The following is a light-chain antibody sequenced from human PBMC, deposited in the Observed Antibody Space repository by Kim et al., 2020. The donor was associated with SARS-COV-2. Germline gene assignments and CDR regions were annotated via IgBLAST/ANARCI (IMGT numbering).Light chain of an antibody. V-gene: IGKV3-20*01. J-gene: IGKJ1*01. CDR1: QCVSSSY. CDR2: GAS. Sequence: PGESAPLSCRASQCVSSSYLAWYQQNPGQAPRLLIYGASSRATGIPDRFSGSGSGTDFTLTISRLEPEDFAVYYCQQYGSSLKGTFGQGTKVDIK. CDR3: QQYGSSLKGT.